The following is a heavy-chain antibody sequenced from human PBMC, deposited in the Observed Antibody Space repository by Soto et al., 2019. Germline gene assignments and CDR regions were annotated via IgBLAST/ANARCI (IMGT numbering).Heavy chain of an antibody. D-gene: IGHD6-6*01. CDR2: INHSGST. Sequence: SETLSLTCAVYGGSFSGYYWSWIRQPPGKGLEWIGEINHSGSTNYNPSLKSRVTILVDTSKNQFSLKLSSVTAADTAVYYCARLQEYSSSSDLPYFDYWGQGTLVTVSS. J-gene: IGHJ4*02. CDR1: GGSFSGYY. V-gene: IGHV4-34*01. CDR3: ARLQEYSSSSDLPYFDY.